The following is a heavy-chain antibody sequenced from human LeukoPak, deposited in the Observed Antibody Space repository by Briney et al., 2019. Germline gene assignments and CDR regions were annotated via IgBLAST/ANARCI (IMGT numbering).Heavy chain of an antibody. V-gene: IGHV3-23*01. CDR2: ISGSGGST. CDR3: ASPEWLPDSIDI. D-gene: IGHD3-3*01. J-gene: IGHJ3*02. Sequence: PGGSLRLSCAASGFTFSSYAMSWVRQAPGKGLEWVSAISGSGGSTYYADSVKGRFTISRDNSKNTLYLQMNSLRAEDTALYYCASPEWLPDSIDIWGQGTMVTVSS. CDR1: GFTFSSYA.